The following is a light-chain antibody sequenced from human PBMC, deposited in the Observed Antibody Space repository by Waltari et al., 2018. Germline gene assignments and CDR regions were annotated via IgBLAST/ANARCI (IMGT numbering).Light chain of an antibody. CDR1: NIGSES. Sequence: SYVLTKPPSVSVAPGKTARISCGQDNIGSESVHGYQQKPGQAPVLVMYYDTNRPSGIPDRFSGSNAVNTAPLTIRRVAAGDEADYCCQVWDSGANQYVFGTGTKVTVL. CDR3: QVWDSGANQYV. J-gene: IGLJ1*01. V-gene: IGLV3-21*01. CDR2: YDT.